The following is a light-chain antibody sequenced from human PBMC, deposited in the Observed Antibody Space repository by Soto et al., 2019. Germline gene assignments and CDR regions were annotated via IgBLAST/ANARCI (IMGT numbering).Light chain of an antibody. V-gene: IGKV1-5*01. CDR2: DAS. CDR1: QSISSW. J-gene: IGKJ1*01. CDR3: QQYNSYSSVA. Sequence: DIQMTQSPSTLSASVGDRVTITCRASQSISSWLAWYQQKPGKAPKLLIYDASSLESGVPSRFSGSGSGTECTLTISSLQPDDFATYYCQQYNSYSSVAVGQGTKVEIK.